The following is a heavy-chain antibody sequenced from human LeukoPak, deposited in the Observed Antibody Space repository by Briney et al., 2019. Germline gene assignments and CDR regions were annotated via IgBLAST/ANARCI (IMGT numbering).Heavy chain of an antibody. CDR1: GFTFSSYG. Sequence: GRSLRLSCAASGFTFSSYGMHWVRQAPGKGLDWVAVIWYDGSNKYYADSVKGRFTISRDNSKNTLYLQMNSLRAEDTAVYYCARDRIAAAAYFDNWGQGTLVTVSS. CDR2: IWYDGSNK. J-gene: IGHJ4*02. D-gene: IGHD6-13*01. CDR3: ARDRIAAAAYFDN. V-gene: IGHV3-33*01.